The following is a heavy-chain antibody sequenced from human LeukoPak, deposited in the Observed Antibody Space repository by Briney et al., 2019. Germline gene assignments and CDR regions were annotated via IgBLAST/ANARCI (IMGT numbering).Heavy chain of an antibody. CDR2: ISGSDGST. V-gene: IGHV3-23*01. J-gene: IGHJ4*02. D-gene: IGHD1-26*01. CDR1: GFTFSSYA. CDR3: AKEGGGSYYYFDN. Sequence: LPGGSLRLSCAASGFTFSSYAMTWVRQAPGKGLEWVLTISGSDGSTYYADSVKGRFTISRDNSKNTLYLEMNSLRAEDTAVYYCAKEGGGSYYYFDNWGQGTLVTVSS.